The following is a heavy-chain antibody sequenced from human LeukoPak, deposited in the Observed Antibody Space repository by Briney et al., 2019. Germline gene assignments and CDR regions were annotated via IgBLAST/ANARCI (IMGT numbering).Heavy chain of an antibody. CDR2: IYHSGST. V-gene: IGHV4-38-2*01. D-gene: IGHD3-22*01. J-gene: IGHJ5*02. Sequence: PSETLSLTCSVSGYSISSGNYWGWIRLPPGKGLQWIGSIYHSGSTYYNPSLKSRVTISVDTSKNQLSLKLISVTAADTAVYYCARPYDSSAYYYLWGQGTLVTVSS. CDR1: GYSISSGNY. CDR3: ARPYDSSAYYYL.